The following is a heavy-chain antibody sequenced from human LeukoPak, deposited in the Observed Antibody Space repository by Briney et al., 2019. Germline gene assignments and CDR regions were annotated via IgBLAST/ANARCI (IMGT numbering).Heavy chain of an antibody. Sequence: GGSLRLSCAASGFTFSSYWMSWVRQAPGKGLEWAANIKQDGSEKYYVDSVKGRFTISRDNARNSLYLQMNSLRAEDTAVYYCARDGGEGWLTTGSLSFDYWGQGTLVTVSS. D-gene: IGHD4-17*01. CDR2: IKQDGSEK. J-gene: IGHJ4*02. CDR3: ARDGGEGWLTTGSLSFDY. V-gene: IGHV3-7*01. CDR1: GFTFSSYW.